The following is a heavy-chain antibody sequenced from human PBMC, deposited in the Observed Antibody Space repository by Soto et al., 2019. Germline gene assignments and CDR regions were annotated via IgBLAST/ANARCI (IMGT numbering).Heavy chain of an antibody. CDR1: GLIFSNYK. V-gene: IGHV3-74*01. CDR2: INTDGSIT. J-gene: IGHJ4*02. Sequence: GGSLRLSCAASGLIFSNYKMHWVRQAPGKGLVWVSRINTDGSITDYADNVKGRFTVSRDNAKNTLFLQMNSLRAEDTAVYYCARDTDGLHYWGQGTLVTVSS. CDR3: ARDTDGLHY.